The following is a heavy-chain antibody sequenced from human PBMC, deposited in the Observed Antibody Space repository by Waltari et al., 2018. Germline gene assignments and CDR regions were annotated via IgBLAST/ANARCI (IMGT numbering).Heavy chain of an antibody. CDR1: GFTFRNYP. Sequence: QVEVVESGGGVVQPGRSLRLSCAASGFTFRNYPMHWVRQAPGKGLEWVAGILGDGINEHYADSVEGRITISRDDSKNTLYLQMNSLSVEDTAVYYCAREVSRDCRFDPWGQGTLVTVSS. D-gene: IGHD2-21*02. CDR2: ILGDGINE. J-gene: IGHJ5*02. V-gene: IGHV3-30-3*01. CDR3: AREVSRDCRFDP.